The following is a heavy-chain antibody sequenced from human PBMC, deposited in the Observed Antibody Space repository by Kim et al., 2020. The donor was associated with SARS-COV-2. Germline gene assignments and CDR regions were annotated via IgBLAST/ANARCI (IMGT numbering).Heavy chain of an antibody. CDR3: AKDLHSGISGPQRIDY. J-gene: IGHJ4*02. Sequence: GGSLRLSCAASGFTLSSYAMSWVRQAPGKGLEWVSAITGSGSNTYYADSVKGRFTISRDNSKNTLYLQMNSLRAEDTAVYYCAKDLHSGISGPQRIDYWGQGTLVTVSS. CDR1: GFTLSSYA. V-gene: IGHV3-23*01. CDR2: ITGSGSNT. D-gene: IGHD2-15*01.